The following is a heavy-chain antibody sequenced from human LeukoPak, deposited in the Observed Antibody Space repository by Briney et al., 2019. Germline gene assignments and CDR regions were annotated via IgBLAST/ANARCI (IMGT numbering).Heavy chain of an antibody. CDR2: IYSDGSTT. CDR3: ARGLTLLGYCSSTSCLMNY. J-gene: IGHJ4*02. CDR1: GFTLSSYW. D-gene: IGHD2-2*01. V-gene: IGHV3-74*01. Sequence: GGSLRLSCAVSGFTLSSYWMHWVRQAPGKGLVWVSRIYSDGSTTDYADSVKGRFTISRDNANNTLYLQMKSLRAEDAGVYYCARGLTLLGYCSSTSCLMNYWGQGTLVTVSS.